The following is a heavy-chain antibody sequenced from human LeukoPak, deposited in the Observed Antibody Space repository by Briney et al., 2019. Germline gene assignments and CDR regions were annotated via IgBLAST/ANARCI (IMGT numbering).Heavy chain of an antibody. D-gene: IGHD3-10*01. CDR3: VREKRLLWFGELVYYYYYYMDV. CDR1: GFTVSSNY. Sequence: PGGSLRLSCAASGFTVSSNYMSWVRQAPGKGLEWVSVIYSGGSTYYADSVKGRFTISRDNSKNTLYLQMNSLRAEDTAVYYCVREKRLLWFGELVYYYYYYMDVWGKGTTVTVSS. CDR2: IYSGGST. V-gene: IGHV3-66*02. J-gene: IGHJ6*03.